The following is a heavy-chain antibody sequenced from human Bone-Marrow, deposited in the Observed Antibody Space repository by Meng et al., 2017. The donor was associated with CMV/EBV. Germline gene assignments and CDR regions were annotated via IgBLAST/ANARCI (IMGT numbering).Heavy chain of an antibody. V-gene: IGHV5-51*01. Sequence: KVSCKGSGYSFTSYWTGWVRQMPGKGLEWMGIIYPGDSDTRYSPSFQGQVTIPADKSITTAYLQWSSLKASDTAMYYCARLGYSGSSYYYYGMDVWGQGTTVTVSS. CDR2: IYPGDSDT. J-gene: IGHJ6*02. CDR3: ARLGYSGSSYYYYGMDV. CDR1: GYSFTSYW. D-gene: IGHD1-26*01.